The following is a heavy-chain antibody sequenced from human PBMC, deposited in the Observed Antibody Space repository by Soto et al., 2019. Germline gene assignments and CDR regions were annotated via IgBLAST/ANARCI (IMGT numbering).Heavy chain of an antibody. CDR2: INRDSSVI. D-gene: IGHD2-15*01. Sequence: EVQLVESGGGKVQPGGSLRLSCAGSGFSFSDFSMNWVRQAPGKGLEWISYINRDSSVIMYADSLRGRVTISRDNAKNTLFLRINRLRVEETPVYYCARDCAGTCWFAYWGPGIPVTVSS. J-gene: IGHJ4*02. CDR1: GFSFSDFS. V-gene: IGHV3-48*01. CDR3: ARDCAGTCWFAY.